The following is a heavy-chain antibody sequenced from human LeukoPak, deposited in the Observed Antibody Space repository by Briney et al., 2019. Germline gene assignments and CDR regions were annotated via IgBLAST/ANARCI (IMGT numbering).Heavy chain of an antibody. J-gene: IGHJ4*02. CDR3: ARVGSRGIQLWEDYFDY. Sequence: SETLSLTCAVSGGSISSSNWWSWVRQPPGKGLEWIGEIYHSGSTNYNPSLKSRVTISVDKSKNQFSLKLSSVTAADTAVYYCARVGSRGIQLWEDYFDYWGQGTLVTVSS. CDR1: GGSISSSNW. CDR2: IYHSGST. D-gene: IGHD5-18*01. V-gene: IGHV4-4*02.